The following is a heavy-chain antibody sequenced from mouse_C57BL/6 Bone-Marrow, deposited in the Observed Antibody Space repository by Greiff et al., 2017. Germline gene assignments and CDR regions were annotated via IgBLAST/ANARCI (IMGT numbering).Heavy chain of an antibody. Sequence: QVQLQQPGAELVKPGASVKMSCKASGYTFTSYWITWVKLRPGQGLEWIGDIYPGSGSTNYNEKFKSKATLTVDTSSSTAYMQLSSLTSEDSAVDYCAKVISCDYDLFDYWGQGTTLTVSS. CDR2: IYPGSGST. D-gene: IGHD2-4*01. CDR3: AKVISCDYDLFDY. J-gene: IGHJ2*01. CDR1: GYTFTSYW. V-gene: IGHV1-55*01.